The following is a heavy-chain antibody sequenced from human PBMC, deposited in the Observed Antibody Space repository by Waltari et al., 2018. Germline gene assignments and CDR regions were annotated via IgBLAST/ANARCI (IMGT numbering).Heavy chain of an antibody. J-gene: IGHJ5*02. V-gene: IGHV3-23*01. CDR3: ARGAASGKVDWFDP. CDR2: VTGSGSDT. CDR1: GFTFSTCA. D-gene: IGHD6-13*01. Sequence: EVQLLESGGDVVQPGGSLRLSCAASGFTFSTCAMMWVRQAPGKGLEWVSTVTGSGSDTLYADSVRGRFIISRDNSKDTLHLELNSLRAEDTAVYYCARGAASGKVDWFDPWGQGTLVTVSS.